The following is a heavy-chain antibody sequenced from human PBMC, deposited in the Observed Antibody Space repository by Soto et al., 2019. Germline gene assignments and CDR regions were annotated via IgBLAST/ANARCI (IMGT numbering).Heavy chain of an antibody. V-gene: IGHV3-33*01. CDR2: IWYDGSNK. Sequence: QVQLVESGGGVVQPGRSLRLSCAASGFTFSSYGMHWVRQAPGKGLEWVAVIWYDGSNKYYADSVKGRFTISRDNSKNTLYLQMNSLRAEDTAVYYCARAPRIPAAGTRRVYYYYMDVWGKGTTVTVSS. J-gene: IGHJ6*03. CDR1: GFTFSSYG. CDR3: ARAPRIPAAGTRRVYYYYMDV. D-gene: IGHD6-13*01.